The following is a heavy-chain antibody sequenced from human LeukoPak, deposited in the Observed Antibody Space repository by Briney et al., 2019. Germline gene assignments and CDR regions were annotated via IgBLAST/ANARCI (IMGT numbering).Heavy chain of an antibody. CDR3: ARDPWLRWPENYFDY. V-gene: IGHV3-30*04. D-gene: IGHD4-23*01. CDR2: ISYDGSNK. Sequence: GGSLRLSCAASGFTFSSYAMHWVRQAPGKGLEWVAVISYDGSNKYYADSVKGRFTISRDNSKNTLYLQMNSLRAEDTAVYYCARDPWLRWPENYFDYWGQGTLATVSS. CDR1: GFTFSSYA. J-gene: IGHJ4*02.